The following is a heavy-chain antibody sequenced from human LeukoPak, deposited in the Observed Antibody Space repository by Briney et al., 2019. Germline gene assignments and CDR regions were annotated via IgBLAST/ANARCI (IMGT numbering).Heavy chain of an antibody. Sequence: GGSLRLSCAASGFTFSSYAMSWVRQAPGKGLEWVSAISGSGGSTYYADSVKGRFTISRDNSKNTLYLQMNSLRAEDTAVYYCAKAPVLLWFGELSGPLFDYWGQGTLVTVSS. CDR1: GFTFSSYA. V-gene: IGHV3-23*01. CDR2: ISGSGGST. J-gene: IGHJ4*02. D-gene: IGHD3-10*01. CDR3: AKAPVLLWFGELSGPLFDY.